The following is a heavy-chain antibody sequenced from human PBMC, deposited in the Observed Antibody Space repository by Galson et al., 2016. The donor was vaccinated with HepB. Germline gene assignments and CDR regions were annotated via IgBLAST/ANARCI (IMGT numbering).Heavy chain of an antibody. Sequence: SVKVSCKASGYSFGIYAIHWVRQAPGQRLEWMGWIDAGKGNTKLSPKFQDRVTITSDTSATTAYMELSSLRFEDTAVYYCARVAIGYNHLDDFWGQGTLVTVSS. CDR1: GYSFGIYA. CDR3: ARVAIGYNHLDDF. J-gene: IGHJ4*02. V-gene: IGHV1-3*01. CDR2: IDAGKGNT. D-gene: IGHD1-1*01.